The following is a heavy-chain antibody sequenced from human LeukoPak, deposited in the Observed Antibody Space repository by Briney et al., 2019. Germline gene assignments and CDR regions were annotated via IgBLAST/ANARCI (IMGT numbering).Heavy chain of an antibody. CDR1: GFPFSSYA. Sequence: GGSLRLSCSASGFPFSSYAMHWVRQAPGKGLEYVSAISDSGGSTYYADSVKGRFTISRDNSKNTLYLQMSSLRAEDTAVYYCARDLDGCRSGNGAWGQGTLVTVSS. CDR3: ARDLDGCRSGNGA. CDR2: ISDSGGST. D-gene: IGHD5-12*01. J-gene: IGHJ5*02. V-gene: IGHV3-64D*09.